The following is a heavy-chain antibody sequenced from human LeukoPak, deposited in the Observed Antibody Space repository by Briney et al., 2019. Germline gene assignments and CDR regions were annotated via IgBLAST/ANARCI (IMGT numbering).Heavy chain of an antibody. Sequence: GGSLRLSCAASGFTFSSYAMTWVRQAPGQGLEWVSAISGSGGGTYYADSVKGRFTISRDNSKNTLYLQMNSLRAEDTAVYYCAKDHYDFWGGYDHWGQGTLVTVSS. J-gene: IGHJ4*02. CDR3: AKDHYDFWGGYDH. D-gene: IGHD3-3*01. CDR2: ISGSGGGT. CDR1: GFTFSSYA. V-gene: IGHV3-23*01.